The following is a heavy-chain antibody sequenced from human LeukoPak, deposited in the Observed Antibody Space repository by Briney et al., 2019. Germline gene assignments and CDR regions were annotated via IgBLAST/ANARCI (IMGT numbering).Heavy chain of an antibody. CDR1: GGTFSSYA. D-gene: IGHD3-3*01. J-gene: IGHJ3*02. V-gene: IGHV1-69*05. Sequence: GASVKVSCKASGGTFSSYAISWVRQAPGQGLEWMGGIIPIFGTANYAQKFQGRVTITTDESTSTAYMELSSLRSEDTAVYYCARDGLRFLEWLWNDAFDIWGQGTMVTVSS. CDR3: ARDGLRFLEWLWNDAFDI. CDR2: IIPIFGTA.